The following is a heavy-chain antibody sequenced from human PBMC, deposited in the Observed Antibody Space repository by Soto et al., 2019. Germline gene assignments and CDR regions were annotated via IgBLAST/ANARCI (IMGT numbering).Heavy chain of an antibody. CDR1: GGSITSGGYF. D-gene: IGHD1-1*01. J-gene: IGHJ6*02. V-gene: IGHV4-31*03. CDR2: MYNSGNT. CDR3: ARGAGTAYYYGMDV. Sequence: TSETLSLTCTVSGGSITSGGYFWSWIRHYPGKGLEWIGYMYNSGNTDYTPSLKSRVTISLDTSKNRFSLRLSSVTAADTAVYYCARGAGTAYYYGMDVWGPGTTVTVSS.